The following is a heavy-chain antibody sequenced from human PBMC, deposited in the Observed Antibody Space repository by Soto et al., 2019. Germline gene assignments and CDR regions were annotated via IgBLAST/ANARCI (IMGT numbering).Heavy chain of an antibody. CDR2: IKQDGSEK. V-gene: IGHV3-7*01. D-gene: IGHD3-10*01. CDR1: GFTFSSYW. CDR3: ARDTPVNYYGSGSYFGTPYYYYYMDV. Sequence: GSLRLSCAASGFTFSSYWMSWVRQAPGKGLEWVANIKQDGSEKYYVDSVKGRFTISRDNAKNSLYLQMNSLRAEDTAVYYCARDTPVNYYGSGSYFGTPYYYYYMDVWGKGTTVTVSS. J-gene: IGHJ6*03.